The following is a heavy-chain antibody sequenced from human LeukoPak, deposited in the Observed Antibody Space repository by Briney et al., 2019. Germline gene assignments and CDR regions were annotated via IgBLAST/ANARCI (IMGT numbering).Heavy chain of an antibody. CDR1: GFTFSSYG. J-gene: IGHJ4*02. D-gene: IGHD3-3*01. V-gene: IGHV3-30*18. CDR2: ISYDGSNK. CDR3: AKDYWSGYYDY. Sequence: GGSLRLSCAASGFTFSSYGMHWVRQAPGKGLEWVAVISYDGSNKYYADSVKGRFTISRDNAKNTLYLQMNSLRAEDTAVYYCAKDYWSGYYDYWGQATLVTVSS.